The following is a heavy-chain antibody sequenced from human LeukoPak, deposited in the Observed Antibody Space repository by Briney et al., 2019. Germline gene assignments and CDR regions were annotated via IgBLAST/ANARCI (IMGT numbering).Heavy chain of an antibody. CDR1: GFTVSSNY. Sequence: GGSLRLSCAASGFTVSSNYMSWVRQAPGKGLEWVSVIYSGGSTYYAGSVKGRFTTSRDNSKNTLYLQMNSLRAEDTAVYYCAREYCSSTSCSVDYWGQGTLVTVSS. J-gene: IGHJ4*02. D-gene: IGHD2-2*01. V-gene: IGHV3-66*02. CDR3: AREYCSSTSCSVDY. CDR2: IYSGGST.